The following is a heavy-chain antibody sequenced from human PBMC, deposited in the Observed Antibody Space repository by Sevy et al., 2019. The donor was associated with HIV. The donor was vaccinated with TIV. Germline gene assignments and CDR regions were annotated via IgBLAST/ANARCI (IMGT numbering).Heavy chain of an antibody. CDR2: VSYDGSNT. Sequence: GGSLRLSCEAFGFAFSDYAMHWVRQVPGKGLEWLAVVSYDGSNTSYADSVKGRFTVSRDNSKNTLYLQMNSLRRDDTAVFYCARFPPQRASDIWGQGTTVTVSS. V-gene: IGHV3-30-3*01. CDR3: ARFPPQRASDI. CDR1: GFAFSDYA. J-gene: IGHJ3*02.